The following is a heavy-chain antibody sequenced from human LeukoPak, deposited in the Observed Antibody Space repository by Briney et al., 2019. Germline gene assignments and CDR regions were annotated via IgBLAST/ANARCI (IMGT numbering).Heavy chain of an antibody. J-gene: IGHJ2*01. V-gene: IGHV3-13*01. D-gene: IGHD4-17*01. CDR3: ARAAVSRPWYFDL. CDR2: SANGGDT. CDR1: GFTFKNYD. Sequence: GGSLRLSCAASGFTFKNYDIPWVRQVTGKGLEWVSTSANGGDTYYGGSVKGRFSISRENGDNSLYLQMNSLRVGDTAMYYCARAAVSRPWYFDLWGRGALVTVSS.